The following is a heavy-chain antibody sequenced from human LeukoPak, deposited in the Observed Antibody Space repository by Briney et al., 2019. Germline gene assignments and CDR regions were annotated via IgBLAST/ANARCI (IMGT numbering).Heavy chain of an antibody. CDR1: GYTFTSYW. CDR2: INPDGGST. Sequence: ASVKVSCKASGYTFTSYWIQWVRQAPGQGLEWTGLINPDGGSTAYAHRFQGRVTMTRDTSTSTVYMDFSSLRSEDTALYYCARAPRNSSTMLDYWGQGTLVTVSS. J-gene: IGHJ4*02. CDR3: ARAPRNSSTMLDY. V-gene: IGHV1-46*01. D-gene: IGHD6-13*01.